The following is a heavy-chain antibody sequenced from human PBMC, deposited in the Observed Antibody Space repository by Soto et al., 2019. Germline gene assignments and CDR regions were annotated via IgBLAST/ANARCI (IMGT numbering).Heavy chain of an antibody. CDR3: ARHPYYDFWSGYLTHFDY. V-gene: IGHV4-39*01. Sequence: SETLSLTCTVSGGSISSSSYYWGWIRQPPGKGLEWIGSIYYSGSTYYNPSLKSRVTISVDTSKNQFSLKLSSVTAADTAVYYCARHPYYDFWSGYLTHFDYWGQGTLVTVSS. CDR1: GGSISSSSYY. J-gene: IGHJ4*02. CDR2: IYYSGST. D-gene: IGHD3-3*01.